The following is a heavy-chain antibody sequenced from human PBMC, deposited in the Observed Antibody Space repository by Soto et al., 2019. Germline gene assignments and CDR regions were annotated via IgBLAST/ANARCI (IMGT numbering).Heavy chain of an antibody. CDR1: GFTFSSYG. CDR2: ISYDGSNK. V-gene: IGHV3-30*18. CDR3: AKDHGNSSGYYAYFDY. Sequence: QVQLVESGGGVVQPGRSLRLSCAASGFTFSSYGMHWVRQAPGKGLEWVAVISYDGSNKYYADSVKGRFTISRDNSKNTLYLQMNSLRAEDTAVYYCAKDHGNSSGYYAYFDYWGQGTLVTVSS. D-gene: IGHD3-22*01. J-gene: IGHJ4*02.